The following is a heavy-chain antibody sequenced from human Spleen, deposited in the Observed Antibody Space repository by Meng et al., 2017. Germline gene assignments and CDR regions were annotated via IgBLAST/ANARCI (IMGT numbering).Heavy chain of an antibody. CDR3: AGDGGSSWYFPFDY. J-gene: IGHJ4*02. CDR2: IIPIFGTA. Sequence: SVKVSCKPSGYTFTDYYIHWVRQAPGQGLEWMGWIIPIFGTANYAQKFQGRVTITTDESTSTADMELSSLRSEDTAVDYYAGDGGSSWYFPFDYWGQGTLVTVSS. D-gene: IGHD6-13*01. CDR1: GYTFTDYY. V-gene: IGHV1-69*05.